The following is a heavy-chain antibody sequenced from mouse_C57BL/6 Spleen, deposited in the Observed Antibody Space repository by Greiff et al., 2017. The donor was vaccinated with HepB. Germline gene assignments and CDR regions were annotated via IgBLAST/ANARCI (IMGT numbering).Heavy chain of an antibody. CDR2: IHPNSGST. V-gene: IGHV1-64*01. CDR1: GYTFTSYW. D-gene: IGHD2-2*01. Sequence: QVQLQQPGAELVKPGASVKLSCKASGYTFTSYWMHWVKQRPGQGLEWIGMIHPNSGSTNYNEKFKSKATLTVDKSSSTAYMQLSSLTSEDSAVYYCAPSTMVTTTVFDYWGQGTTLTVSS. CDR3: APSTMVTTTVFDY. J-gene: IGHJ2*01.